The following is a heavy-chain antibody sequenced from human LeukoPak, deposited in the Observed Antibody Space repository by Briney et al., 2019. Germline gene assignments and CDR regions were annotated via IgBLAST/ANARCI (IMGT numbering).Heavy chain of an antibody. CDR1: GGSFSGYY. J-gene: IGHJ4*02. D-gene: IGHD4-17*01. V-gene: IGHV4-34*01. Sequence: PSETLSLTCAVYGGSFSGYYWSWIRQPPGKGLEWIGEINHSGSTNYNPSLKSRVTISVDTSKNQFSLKLSSVTAADTAVYYCARDTFLYGDYADYWGQGTLVTVSS. CDR2: INHSGST. CDR3: ARDTFLYGDYADY.